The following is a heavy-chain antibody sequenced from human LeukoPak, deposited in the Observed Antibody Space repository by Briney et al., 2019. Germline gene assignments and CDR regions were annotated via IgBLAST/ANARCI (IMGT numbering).Heavy chain of an antibody. J-gene: IGHJ6*02. D-gene: IGHD6-6*01. V-gene: IGHV3-23*01. Sequence: GGSLRVSCAASGFTFSSYAMSWVRQAPGKGLEWVSAISGSGGNTYYADSVKGRFTISRDNSKNTLYLQMNSLRAEDTAVYYCAKDLYTGSWYYGMDVWGQGTTVTVSS. CDR3: AKDLYTGSWYYGMDV. CDR1: GFTFSSYA. CDR2: ISGSGGNT.